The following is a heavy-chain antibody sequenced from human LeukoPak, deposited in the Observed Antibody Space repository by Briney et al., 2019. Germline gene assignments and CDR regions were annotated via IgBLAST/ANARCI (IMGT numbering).Heavy chain of an antibody. CDR1: GFTVSQNY. CDR2: IYADGAT. V-gene: IGHV3-66*02. Sequence: GGSLRLSCAASGFTVSQNYMSWVRQAPGRGLEWVSLIYADGATHYADSVKGRFTISRDNSKNTVYLEMNSLRPEDTAVYYCARDRACTKASVESDPWGQGTLVTVSS. J-gene: IGHJ5*02. CDR3: ARDRACTKASVESDP.